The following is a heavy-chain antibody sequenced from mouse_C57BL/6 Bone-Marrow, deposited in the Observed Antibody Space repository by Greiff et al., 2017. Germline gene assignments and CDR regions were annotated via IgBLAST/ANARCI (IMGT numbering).Heavy chain of an antibody. CDR3: ARWGYDYDWFAY. CDR1: GYTFTSYG. D-gene: IGHD2-4*01. CDR2: IYPRSGNT. Sequence: QVQLKESGAELARPGASVKLSCKASGYTFTSYGISWVKQRTGQGLEWIGEIYPRSGNTYYNEKFKGKATLTADKSSSTAYMELRSLTSEDSAVYFCARWGYDYDWFAYWGQGTLVTVFA. J-gene: IGHJ3*01. V-gene: IGHV1-81*01.